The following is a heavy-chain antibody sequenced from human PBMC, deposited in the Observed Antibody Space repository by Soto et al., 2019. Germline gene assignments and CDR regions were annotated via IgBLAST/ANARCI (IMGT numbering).Heavy chain of an antibody. V-gene: IGHV3-48*03. CDR3: ARAPKGVVNWFDP. Sequence: GGSLRLSCAASGFTFSSYEMNWVRQAPGKGLEWVSYISSSGSTIYYADSVKGRFTISRDNAKNSLYLQMNSLRAEDTAVYYCARAPKGVVNWFDPWGQGTLVTVSS. CDR1: GFTFSSYE. J-gene: IGHJ5*02. CDR2: ISSSGSTI. D-gene: IGHD3-16*01.